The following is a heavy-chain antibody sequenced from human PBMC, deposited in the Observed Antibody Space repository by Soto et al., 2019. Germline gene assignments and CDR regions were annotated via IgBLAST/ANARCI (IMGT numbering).Heavy chain of an antibody. Sequence: PSETLSLTCTVSGGSISSYYRSWIRQPPGKGLEWIGYIYYSGSTNYNPSLKSRVTISVDTSKNQFPLKLSSVTAADTAVYYCARGGMYYYDSSGYHLDYWGQGTLVTVSS. CDR1: GGSISSYY. J-gene: IGHJ4*02. CDR3: ARGGMYYYDSSGYHLDY. V-gene: IGHV4-59*01. CDR2: IYYSGST. D-gene: IGHD3-22*01.